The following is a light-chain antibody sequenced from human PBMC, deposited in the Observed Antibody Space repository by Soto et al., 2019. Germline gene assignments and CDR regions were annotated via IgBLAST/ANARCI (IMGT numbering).Light chain of an antibody. V-gene: IGLV1-40*01. CDR3: QSYDSSLSGWV. CDR1: SSNIGAGYD. Sequence: QSVLTQPPSVSGAPGQRVTISCTESSSNIGAGYDVHWYQQLPGTAPKLLIYGNSNRPSGVPDRFSGSKSGTSASLAITGRQAEDEADCYCQSYDSSLSGWVFGGGTELTVL. CDR2: GNS. J-gene: IGLJ3*02.